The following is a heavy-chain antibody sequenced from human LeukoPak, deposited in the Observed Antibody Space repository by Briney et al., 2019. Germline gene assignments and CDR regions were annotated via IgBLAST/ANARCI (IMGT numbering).Heavy chain of an antibody. CDR3: AKCILTGYYKRYMDV. D-gene: IGHD3-9*01. J-gene: IGHJ6*03. V-gene: IGHV3-23*01. CDR1: RFTFSSHG. CDR2: ISGSGGST. Sequence: GGSLRLSCAASRFTFSSHGMSWVRQAPGKGLEWVSAISGSGGSTYYADSVKGRFTISRDNSKNTLYLQMNSLRAEDTAVYYCAKCILTGYYKRYMDVWGKGTTVTISS.